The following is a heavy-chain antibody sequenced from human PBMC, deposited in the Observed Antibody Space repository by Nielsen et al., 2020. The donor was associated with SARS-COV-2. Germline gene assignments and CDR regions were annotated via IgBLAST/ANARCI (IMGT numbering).Heavy chain of an antibody. J-gene: IGHJ4*02. CDR1: GYTFTGYY. CDR3: ARGPLGYSGYYFY. Sequence: ASVKVSCKASGYTFTGYYMHWVRQATGQGLEWMGWMNPNSGNTGYAQKFQGRVTMTRNTSISTAYMELSSLRSEDTAVYYCARGPLGYSGYYFYWGQGTLVTVSS. D-gene: IGHD3-22*01. CDR2: MNPNSGNT. V-gene: IGHV1-8*02.